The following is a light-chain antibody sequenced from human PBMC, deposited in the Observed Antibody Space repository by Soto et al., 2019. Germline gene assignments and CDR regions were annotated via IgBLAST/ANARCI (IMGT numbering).Light chain of an antibody. J-gene: IGKJ1*01. Sequence: DIQMPQSPSTLSASVGDRVTITCRASQSISSWLAWYQQKPGTAPKLLIYKASTLQSGVPSRFSGSGSGTEFSLTISSLQPDDSATYYCQQYRDNWTFGQGTKVEIK. CDR2: KAS. CDR1: QSISSW. CDR3: QQYRDNWT. V-gene: IGKV1-5*03.